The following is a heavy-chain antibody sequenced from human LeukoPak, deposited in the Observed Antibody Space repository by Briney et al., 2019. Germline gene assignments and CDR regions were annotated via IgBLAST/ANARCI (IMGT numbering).Heavy chain of an antibody. V-gene: IGHV3-7*01. J-gene: IGHJ6*02. Sequence: GGSLRLSCAASGFTFSDSWMSWVRQAPGKGLEWVANMSQDGSEKDYVDSVKGRFTISRDNARNSLYLQMGSLRAEDTAVYYCATYTHWVAGDVWGQGTTVTVSS. D-gene: IGHD3-16*01. CDR1: GFTFSDSW. CDR2: MSQDGSEK. CDR3: ATYTHWVAGDV.